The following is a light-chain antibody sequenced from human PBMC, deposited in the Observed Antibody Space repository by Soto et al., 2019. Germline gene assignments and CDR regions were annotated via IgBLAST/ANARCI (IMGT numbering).Light chain of an antibody. CDR2: GNN. Sequence: QAVVTQPPSVSGAPGQRVTISCTGSISNIGAGYDVHWYQHLPGTAPKVLIYGNNNRPSGVPDRFSGSKSGTSASLAITGLQAGDEADYYCQSYDSSLSALFGGGTKLTVL. J-gene: IGLJ2*01. CDR3: QSYDSSLSAL. CDR1: ISNIGAGYD. V-gene: IGLV1-40*01.